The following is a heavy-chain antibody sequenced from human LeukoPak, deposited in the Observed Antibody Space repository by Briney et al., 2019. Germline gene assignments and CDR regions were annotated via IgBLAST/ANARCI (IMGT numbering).Heavy chain of an antibody. D-gene: IGHD5-24*01. Sequence: SETLSLTCAVYGGSFSGYYWSWIRQPPGKGREWIGEINHSGSTNYNPSLKSRVTISVDTSKNQFSLKLSSVTAADTAVYYCARDRRDGYKYGYDYWGQGTLVTVSS. CDR2: INHSGST. CDR3: ARDRRDGYKYGYDY. CDR1: GGSFSGYY. V-gene: IGHV4-34*01. J-gene: IGHJ4*02.